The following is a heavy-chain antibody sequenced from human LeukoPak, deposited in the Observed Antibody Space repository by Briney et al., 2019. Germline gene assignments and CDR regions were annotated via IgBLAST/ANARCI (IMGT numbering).Heavy chain of an antibody. D-gene: IGHD2-21*02. CDR1: GFTFSEFW. CDR2: IKEDGSKK. Sequence: PGGSLRLSCVASGFTFSEFWMSWVRQAPGKGLEWLANIKEDGSKKYYVDSVRGRFTISRDNAKNSVFLQMNSLRNEDTAVYYCVRDAVTAYWGQGTLVTVSS. V-gene: IGHV3-7*01. CDR3: VRDAVTAY. J-gene: IGHJ4*02.